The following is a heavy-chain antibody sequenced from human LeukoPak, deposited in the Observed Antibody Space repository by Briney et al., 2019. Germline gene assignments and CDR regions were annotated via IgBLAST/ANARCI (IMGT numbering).Heavy chain of an antibody. Sequence: GGSLRLSCVASGFTFSSYGMHWVRQAPGKGLEWVSSVSPGGVSPNHADSVKGRFTVSRDDSLNTLYLQMNSLRVDDTAVYYCAKRIDIAVVPEAATHQAFDVWGQGTMVTVSS. J-gene: IGHJ3*01. CDR3: AKRIDIAVVPEAATHQAFDV. CDR2: VSPGGVSP. CDR1: GFTFSSYG. V-gene: IGHV3-23*01. D-gene: IGHD2-2*01.